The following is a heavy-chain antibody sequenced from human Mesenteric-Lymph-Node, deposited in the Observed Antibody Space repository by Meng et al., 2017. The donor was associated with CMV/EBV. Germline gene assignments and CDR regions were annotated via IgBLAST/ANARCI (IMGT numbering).Heavy chain of an antibody. CDR2: ISSGSDYI. V-gene: IGHV3-21*01. D-gene: IGHD3-10*01. Sequence: GESLKISCAASGFTFSSYIMNWVRQAPGKGLEWVSSISSGSDYIYYADSVKGRFTISRDNAKNSLYLQMNSLRAEDTAVYYCARGKSYYYGSGGFDPWGQGTLVTVSS. CDR3: ARGKSYYYGSGGFDP. CDR1: GFTFSSYI. J-gene: IGHJ5*02.